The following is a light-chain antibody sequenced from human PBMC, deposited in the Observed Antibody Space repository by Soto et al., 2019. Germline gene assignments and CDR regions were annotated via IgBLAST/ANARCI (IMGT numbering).Light chain of an antibody. J-gene: IGLJ1*01. V-gene: IGLV2-8*01. Sequence: QSALTQPPSASGYPGQSGTISCTGTKHDVGFYDFVSWYQHNPGKDPRLIIYEVVQRPSGVPDRFSGSKSGNTASLTVSGLQSADEADYFCKSYAGSNTYVFGSGTKLTVL. CDR1: KHDVGFYDF. CDR2: EVV. CDR3: KSYAGSNTYV.